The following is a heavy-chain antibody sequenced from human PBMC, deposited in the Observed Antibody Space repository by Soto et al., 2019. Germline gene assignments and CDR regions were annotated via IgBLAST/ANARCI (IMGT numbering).Heavy chain of an antibody. V-gene: IGHV3-30*18. D-gene: IGHD2-15*01. CDR3: AKCPVAYYYYGMDV. CDR1: GFTFSSYG. CDR2: ISYDGSNK. J-gene: IGHJ6*02. Sequence: PGGSLRLSCAASGFTFSSYGMHWVRQAPGKGLEWVTVISYDGSNKYYADSVKGRFTISRDNSKNTLYLQMNSLRAVDSAVYYCAKCPVAYYYYGMDVWGQGTTVTVSS.